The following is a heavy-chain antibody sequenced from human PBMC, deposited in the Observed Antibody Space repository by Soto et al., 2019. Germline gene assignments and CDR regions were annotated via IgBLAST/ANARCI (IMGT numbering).Heavy chain of an antibody. Sequence: EVQLAESGGGLVQPGGSLRLSCAASGFTFSDHYMDWVRQAPGKGLEWVGRSRDKVHSHTTEYAASVKGRFTISRGDSENSLYLQMNSLKTEDTAVYYCASGVVSTGYFAYWAHGTLVTVSS. CDR1: GFTFSDHY. CDR3: ASGVVSTGYFAY. V-gene: IGHV3-72*01. CDR2: SRDKVHSHTT. D-gene: IGHD5-12*01. J-gene: IGHJ4*01.